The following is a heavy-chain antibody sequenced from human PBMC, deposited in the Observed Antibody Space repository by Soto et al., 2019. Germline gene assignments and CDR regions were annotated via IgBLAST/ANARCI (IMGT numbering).Heavy chain of an antibody. CDR2: VYYSGTT. Sequence: PSETLSLTCTVSGGSISSYYWTWIRQPPGKGLEWVGYVYYSGTTYYNPSLQSRVTILVDTSKNQFSLKVKSVTAADTAIYYCARAGSTWRYFFDYWGQGSLVTVSS. V-gene: IGHV4-59*01. D-gene: IGHD6-13*01. CDR1: GGSISSYY. J-gene: IGHJ4*02. CDR3: ARAGSTWRYFFDY.